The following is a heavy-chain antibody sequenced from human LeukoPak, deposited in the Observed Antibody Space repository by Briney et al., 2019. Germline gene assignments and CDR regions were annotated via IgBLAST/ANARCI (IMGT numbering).Heavy chain of an antibody. CDR1: GFTFSSYW. V-gene: IGHV3-7*01. J-gene: IGHJ4*02. CDR3: AKDLQPGFIVVVVAATVGFDY. CDR2: IKQDGSEK. D-gene: IGHD2-15*01. Sequence: PGGSLRLSCAASGFTFSSYWMSWDRQAPGKGLEWVANIKQDGSEKFYVDSVKGRFTISRDNAKNSLYLPMNSLRAEDTAVYYRAKDLQPGFIVVVVAATVGFDYWGQGTLVTVSS.